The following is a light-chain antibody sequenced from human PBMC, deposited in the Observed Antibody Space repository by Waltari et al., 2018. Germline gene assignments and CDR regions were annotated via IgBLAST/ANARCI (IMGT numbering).Light chain of an antibody. J-gene: IGLJ3*02. Sequence: QSALTQPASVSGSPGQSITISCTGSSSDVGTYKVVSWYQQHPGKAPKLMISEINQRPSGMSKRFAGAKCGTTAVLTFSGLQTDDEADYYCCSYVTGDTWVFGGGTRVAVL. CDR2: EIN. CDR1: SSDVGTYKV. CDR3: CSYVTGDTWV. V-gene: IGLV2-23*02.